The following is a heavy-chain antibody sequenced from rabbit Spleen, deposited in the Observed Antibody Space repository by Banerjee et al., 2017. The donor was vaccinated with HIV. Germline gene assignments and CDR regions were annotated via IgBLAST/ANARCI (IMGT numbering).Heavy chain of an antibody. CDR3: VRDQAGVIGWNFGW. D-gene: IGHD1-1*01. J-gene: IGHJ4*01. CDR2: IEPIFGNT. Sequence: QEQLVESGGGLVQPGGSLKLSCKASGFDFSNYGVSWVRQAPGKGLEWIGYIEPIFGNTYYANWVNGRFTISSHNAQNTLYLQLSSLTAADTATYFCVRDQAGVIGWNFGWWGQGTLVTVS. V-gene: IGHV1S47*01. CDR1: GFDFSNYG.